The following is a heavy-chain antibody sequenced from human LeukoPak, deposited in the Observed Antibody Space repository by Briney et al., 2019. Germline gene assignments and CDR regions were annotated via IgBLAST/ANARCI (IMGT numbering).Heavy chain of an antibody. J-gene: IGHJ4*02. CDR3: ARDHQPPVGYGYSQWAPFDY. D-gene: IGHD2-15*01. V-gene: IGHV1-18*01. CDR2: ISAYNGNT. CDR1: GYTFTSYG. Sequence: ASVKVSCKASGYTFTSYGISWVRQAPGQGLEWMGWISAYNGNTNYAQKLQGRVTMTTDTSTSTAYMELRSLRSDDTAVYYCARDHQPPVGYGYSQWAPFDYWGQGTLVTVSS.